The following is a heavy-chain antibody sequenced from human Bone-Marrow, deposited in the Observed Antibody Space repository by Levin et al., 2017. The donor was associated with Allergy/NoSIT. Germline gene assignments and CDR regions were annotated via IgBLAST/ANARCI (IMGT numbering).Heavy chain of an antibody. D-gene: IGHD7-27*01. J-gene: IGHJ4*02. V-gene: IGHV1-46*01. CDR2: INPTGGST. CDR1: GYTFTSNY. CDR3: ARGGKANINWGSGDY. Sequence: VASVKVSCKASGYTFTSNYIHWLRQAPGQGLEWMGIINPTGGSTSYAQKFQGRITMTRDTSTSSVYMELSSLTSEDTAVYYCARGGKANINWGSGDYWGQGTLVTVSS.